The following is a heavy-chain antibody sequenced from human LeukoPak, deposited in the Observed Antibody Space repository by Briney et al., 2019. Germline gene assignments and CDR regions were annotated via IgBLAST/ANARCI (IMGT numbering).Heavy chain of an antibody. D-gene: IGHD3-22*01. CDR1: GFTFSSYA. CDR2: ISGSGGST. J-gene: IGHJ4*02. CDR3: AREAHYYDSSGYIDY. V-gene: IGHV3-23*01. Sequence: GGSLRLSCAASGFTFSSYATSWVRQAPGKGLEWVSAISGSGGSTYYADSVKGRFTISRDNSKNTLYLQMNSLRAEDTAVYYCAREAHYYDSSGYIDYWGQGTLVTVSS.